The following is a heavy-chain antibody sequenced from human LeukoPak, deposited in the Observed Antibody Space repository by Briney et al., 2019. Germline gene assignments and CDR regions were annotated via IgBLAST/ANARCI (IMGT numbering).Heavy chain of an antibody. V-gene: IGHV3-48*03. CDR3: AKGGYYERPWYFDY. CDR1: GFTFSSYG. D-gene: IGHD3-22*01. J-gene: IGHJ4*02. CDR2: ISSSGSTI. Sequence: GALRLSCAASGFTFSSYGMNWVRQAPGKGLEWVSYISSSGSTIYYTDSVKGRFTISRDNAKNSLYLQMNSLRAEDTAVYYCAKGGYYERPWYFDYWGQGTLVTVSS.